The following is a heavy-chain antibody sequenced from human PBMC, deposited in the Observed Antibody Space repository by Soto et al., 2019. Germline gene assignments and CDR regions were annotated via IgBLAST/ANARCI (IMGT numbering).Heavy chain of an antibody. J-gene: IGHJ4*02. CDR1: GASVTNTNYH. CDR3: AVLLAGGGGDGN. D-gene: IGHD3-10*01. Sequence: SETLSLTCTVSGASVTNTNYHWSWIRQPPGRGLEWIGQVQYGRSSEFESSSLKSRLTLSIDASKNQFSLKLNSVTAADTAIYYCAVLLAGGGGDGNWGQGTLVTVSS. CDR2: VQYGRSS. V-gene: IGHV4-61*01.